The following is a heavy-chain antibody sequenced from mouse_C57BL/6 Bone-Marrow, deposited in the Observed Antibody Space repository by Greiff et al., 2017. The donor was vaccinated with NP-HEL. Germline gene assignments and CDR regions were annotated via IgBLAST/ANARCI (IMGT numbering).Heavy chain of an antibody. CDR1: GYSITSGYY. Sequence: EVKLQESGPGLVKPSQSLSLTCSVTGYSITSGYYWNWIRQFPGNKLEWMGYISYDGSNNYNPSLKNRISITRDTSKNQFFLKLNSVTTEDTATYYCARDYYGSSYVYFDVWGTGTTVTVSS. CDR3: ARDYYGSSYVYFDV. V-gene: IGHV3-6*01. CDR2: ISYDGSN. J-gene: IGHJ1*03. D-gene: IGHD1-1*01.